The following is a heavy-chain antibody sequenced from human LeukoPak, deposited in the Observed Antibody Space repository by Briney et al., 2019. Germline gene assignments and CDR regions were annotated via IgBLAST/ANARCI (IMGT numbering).Heavy chain of an antibody. Sequence: ASVKVSCKASGYTFTSYDINWVRQATGQGLEWMGWMNPNSGNTGYAQKFQGRVTMTRNTSIGTAYMELSSLRSEDTAVYYCARGPVLRYFDWLRHYYYYGMDVWGQGTTVTVSS. V-gene: IGHV1-8*01. CDR3: ARGPVLRYFDWLRHYYYYGMDV. CDR1: GYTFTSYD. J-gene: IGHJ6*02. CDR2: MNPNSGNT. D-gene: IGHD3-9*01.